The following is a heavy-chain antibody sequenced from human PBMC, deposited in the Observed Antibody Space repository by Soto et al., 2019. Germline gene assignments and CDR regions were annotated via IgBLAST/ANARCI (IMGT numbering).Heavy chain of an antibody. Sequence: SETLSLTCPVSGGSISSGGYYWSWIRQHPGKGLEWIGYIYYSGSTYYNPSLKRRVTISVDTSKNQFSLKLSSVTAADTAVYYCARGLEQLPYNWFDPWGQGTLVTVSS. D-gene: IGHD6-6*01. V-gene: IGHV4-31*03. J-gene: IGHJ5*02. CDR1: GGSISSGGYY. CDR3: ARGLEQLPYNWFDP. CDR2: IYYSGST.